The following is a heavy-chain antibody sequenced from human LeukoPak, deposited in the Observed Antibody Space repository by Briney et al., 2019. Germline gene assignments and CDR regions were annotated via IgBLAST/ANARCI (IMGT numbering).Heavy chain of an antibody. CDR3: AKVRYFGPSAFDI. V-gene: IGHV3-30*18. J-gene: IGHJ3*02. CDR2: ISYDGSNK. D-gene: IGHD3-9*01. Sequence: GRSLRLSCAASGFAFRNYGMHWVRQAPGKGLDWVAVISYDGSNKYYADSVKGRFTISRDNSKNTLYLQTNSLRAEDTAVYYCAKVRYFGPSAFDIWGQGTMVTVSS. CDR1: GFAFRNYG.